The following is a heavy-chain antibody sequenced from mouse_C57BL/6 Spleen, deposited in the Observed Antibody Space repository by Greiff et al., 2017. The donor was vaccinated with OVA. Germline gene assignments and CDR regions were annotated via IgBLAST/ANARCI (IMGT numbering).Heavy chain of an antibody. V-gene: IGHV1-76*01. CDR1: GYTFTDYY. D-gene: IGHD2-4*01. Sequence: VQLQQSGAELVRPGASVKLSCKASGYTFTDYYINWVKQRPGQGLEWIARIYPGSGNTYYNEKFKGKATLTAEKSSSTAYMQLSSLTSEDSAVYFCARSVGLRDARDYWGQGTSVTVSS. CDR3: ARSVGLRDARDY. CDR2: IYPGSGNT. J-gene: IGHJ4*01.